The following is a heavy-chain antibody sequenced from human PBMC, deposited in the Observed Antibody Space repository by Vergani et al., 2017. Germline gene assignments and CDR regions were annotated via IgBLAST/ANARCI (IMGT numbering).Heavy chain of an antibody. CDR2: IWYDGSNK. J-gene: IGHJ3*02. CDR1: GFTFSSYG. V-gene: IGHV3-33*08. CDR3: ARSFSPHGDAFDI. Sequence: QVQLVESGGGVVQPGRSLRLSCAASGFTFSSYGMHWVRQAPGKGLEWVAVIWYDGSNKYYGDSVKGRFTISRDNSKNTLYVQMNSLKAEDTAVYYCARSFSPHGDAFDIWGQGTMVTVSS.